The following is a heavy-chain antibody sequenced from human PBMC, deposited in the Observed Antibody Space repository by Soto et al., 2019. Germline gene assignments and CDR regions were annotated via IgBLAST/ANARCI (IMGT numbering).Heavy chain of an antibody. D-gene: IGHD2-8*02. V-gene: IGHV4-39*07. CDR3: ARDKITGLFDY. J-gene: IGHJ4*02. Sequence: SETLSLTCTVSGGSISGSSYYWGWIRQPPGKGLEWIGSIYYSGSTYYNPSLKSRVTLSVDTSKNQFSLKLTSLTAADTAVYYCARDKITGLFDYWGQGTLVTVS. CDR1: GGSISGSSYY. CDR2: IYYSGST.